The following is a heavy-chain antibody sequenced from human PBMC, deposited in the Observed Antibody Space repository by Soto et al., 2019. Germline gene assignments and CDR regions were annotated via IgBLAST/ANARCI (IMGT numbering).Heavy chain of an antibody. V-gene: IGHV4-61*01. D-gene: IGHD3-10*01. Sequence: ASETLSLTCTGSGGSVSSGCYYWSWIRPPPGKGLEWIGHIFFTGSTKYNPSLKSRVTISVDTSKNQFSLKVSSVTAADTAVYYCATGPYASRSGRFDPWGRGTLVTVSS. J-gene: IGHJ5*02. CDR1: GGSVSSGCYY. CDR2: IFFTGST. CDR3: ATGPYASRSGRFDP.